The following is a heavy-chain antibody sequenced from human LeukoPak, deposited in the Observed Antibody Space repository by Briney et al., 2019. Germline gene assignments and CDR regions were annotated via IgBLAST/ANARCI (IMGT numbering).Heavy chain of an antibody. V-gene: IGHV1-69*05. J-gene: IGHJ5*02. D-gene: IGHD2-2*01. Sequence: SVKVSCKASGGTFSSYAIGWVRQAPGQGLEWMGGIIPIFGTANYAQKFQGRVTITTDESTSTAYMELSSLRSEDTAVYYCARDYLGYCSSTSCSINWFDPWGQGTLVTVSS. CDR3: ARDYLGYCSSTSCSINWFDP. CDR1: GGTFSSYA. CDR2: IIPIFGTA.